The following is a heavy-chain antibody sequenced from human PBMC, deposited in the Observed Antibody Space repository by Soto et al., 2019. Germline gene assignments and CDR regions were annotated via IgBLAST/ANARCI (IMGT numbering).Heavy chain of an antibody. Sequence: EASVKVSCKASGYTFTSYGISWVRQAPGQGLEWMGWMNPNSGNTVYAQRFQGRVTMTRNTSISTAYMELSSLRSEDTAVYYCARERNWFDPWGQGTLVTVSS. CDR2: MNPNSGNT. V-gene: IGHV1-8*02. CDR3: ARERNWFDP. J-gene: IGHJ5*02. CDR1: GYTFTSYG.